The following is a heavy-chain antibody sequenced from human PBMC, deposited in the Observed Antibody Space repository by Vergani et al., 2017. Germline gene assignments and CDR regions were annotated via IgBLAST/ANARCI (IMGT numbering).Heavy chain of an antibody. J-gene: IGHJ6*02. V-gene: IGHV1-18*01. CDR1: GYTFTSSG. Sequence: QVLLVQSRAAVKKPGASVRVSCKASGYTFTSSGISWVRKAPGQGLEWMGLISAYNGNTNYAQKLQGRVTMTTDTSTSTAYMELRSLRSDDTAVYYCARSFADYGDKRGMDVWGQGTTVTVSS. CDR2: ISAYNGNT. CDR3: ARSFADYGDKRGMDV. D-gene: IGHD4-17*01.